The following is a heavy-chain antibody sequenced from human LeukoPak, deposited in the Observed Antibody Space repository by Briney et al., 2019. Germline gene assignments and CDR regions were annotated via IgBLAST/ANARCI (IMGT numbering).Heavy chain of an antibody. CDR2: ISTGSTYI. D-gene: IGHD6-19*01. J-gene: IGHJ5*02. V-gene: IGHV3-21*01. Sequence: GGSLRLSCSASGFTFSTYSMNWVRQAPGKGLEWVSSISTGSTYIFYGDSVKGRFTISRDNADNSLYLQMNSLRAGDTAVYYCARTRDSSGCFDLWGQGTLVTVSS. CDR3: ARTRDSSGCFDL. CDR1: GFTFSTYS.